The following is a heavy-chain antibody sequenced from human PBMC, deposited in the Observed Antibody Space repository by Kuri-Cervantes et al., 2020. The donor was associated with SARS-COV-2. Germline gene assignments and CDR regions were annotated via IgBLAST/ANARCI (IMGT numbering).Heavy chain of an antibody. CDR1: GYTFTSYG. CDR2: IYPIFGTA. J-gene: IGHJ2*01. D-gene: IGHD2-15*01. V-gene: IGHV1-69*13. CDR3: AREASTDCSGGSCYYKFDWYFDL. Sequence: SVKVSCKASGYTFTSYGISWVRQAPGQGLEWMGGIYPIFGTANYAQKFQGRVTITADESTSTAYMDLSSLRSEDTAVYYCAREASTDCSGGSCYYKFDWYFDLWGRGTLVTVSS.